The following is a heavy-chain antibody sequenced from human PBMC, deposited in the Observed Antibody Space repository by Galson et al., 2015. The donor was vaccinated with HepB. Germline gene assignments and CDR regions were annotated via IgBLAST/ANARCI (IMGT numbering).Heavy chain of an antibody. CDR2: INAGNGNT. D-gene: IGHD2-8*01. CDR1: GYTFTSYA. V-gene: IGHV1-3*01. J-gene: IGHJ4*02. CDR3: ARAQILMYYFDY. Sequence: SVKVSCKASGYTFTSYAMHWVRQAPGQRLEWMGWINAGNGNTEYSQKFQGRVTITRDTSATTAYMELSSLRSEDTAVYYCARAQILMYYFDYWGQGTLVTVSS.